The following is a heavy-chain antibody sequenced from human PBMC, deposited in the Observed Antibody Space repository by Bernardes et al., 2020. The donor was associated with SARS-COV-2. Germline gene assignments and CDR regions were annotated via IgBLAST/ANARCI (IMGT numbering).Heavy chain of an antibody. V-gene: IGHV4-59*01. Sequence: LSLTCTVSGGSINNNYWSWIRQPPEKELEWIGYIYYTGSTNYNPSLKSRVTMSVDTSKNQFSLRLSSVTTADTAIYYCARYLRNGDYVLDSWGQGTLVTVSS. CDR1: GGSINNNY. J-gene: IGHJ4*02. CDR2: IYYTGST. D-gene: IGHD2-21*02. CDR3: ARYLRNGDYVLDS.